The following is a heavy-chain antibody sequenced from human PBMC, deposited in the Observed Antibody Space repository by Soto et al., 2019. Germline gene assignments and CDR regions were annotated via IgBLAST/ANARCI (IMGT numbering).Heavy chain of an antibody. Sequence: QVQLVQSGAEVKTPGSSVKVSCKASGGTFSSYAISWVRQAPGQGLEWMGGIIPIFGTANYAQKLQGRVTITADESTSTAYMELSSLRSEDTAVYYCAREGYCSSTSCYRGGNYYYYGMDVWGQGTTVTVSS. V-gene: IGHV1-69*01. CDR1: GGTFSSYA. D-gene: IGHD2-2*02. J-gene: IGHJ6*02. CDR2: IIPIFGTA. CDR3: AREGYCSSTSCYRGGNYYYYGMDV.